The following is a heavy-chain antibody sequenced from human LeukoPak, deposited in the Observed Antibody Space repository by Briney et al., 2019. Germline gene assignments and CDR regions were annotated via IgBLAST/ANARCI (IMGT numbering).Heavy chain of an antibody. CDR3: ARALAATNAFDI. Sequence: PGGSLRLSCAASGFTFSSYAMSWVRQAPGKGLEWVSAISGSGGSTYYADSVKGRFTISRDNSKNTLYLQMNSLRAEDTAVYYCARALAATNAFDIWGQGTMVTVSS. CDR1: GFTFSSYA. J-gene: IGHJ3*02. D-gene: IGHD2-15*01. CDR2: ISGSGGST. V-gene: IGHV3-23*01.